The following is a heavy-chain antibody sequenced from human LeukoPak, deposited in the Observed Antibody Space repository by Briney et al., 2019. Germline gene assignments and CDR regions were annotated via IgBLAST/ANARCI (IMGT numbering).Heavy chain of an antibody. D-gene: IGHD3-9*01. CDR3: ARHVWLQPFDY. Sequence: SETLSLTCSVSGGSMNSYYWSWIRQSPGKGLEWIGYIYYSGSTNYNPSLKSRVTISVDTSKNQFSLKLSSVTAADTAVYYCARHVWLQPFDYWGRGTLVTVSS. J-gene: IGHJ4*02. CDR2: IYYSGST. CDR1: GGSMNSYY. V-gene: IGHV4-59*08.